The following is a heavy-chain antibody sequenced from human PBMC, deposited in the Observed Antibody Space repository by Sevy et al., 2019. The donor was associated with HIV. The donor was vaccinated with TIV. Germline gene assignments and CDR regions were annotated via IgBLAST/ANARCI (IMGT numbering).Heavy chain of an antibody. D-gene: IGHD3-22*01. CDR3: AKSASPYYYDSSGYYFDY. CDR2: ISYDGSNK. J-gene: IGHJ4*02. Sequence: GGSLRLSCAASGFTFSSYGMHWVRQAPGKGLEWVAVISYDGSNKYYADSVKGRFTISRDNAKNTLYLQMNSLSAEDTAVYYCAKSASPYYYDSSGYYFDYWGQGTLVTVSS. V-gene: IGHV3-30*18. CDR1: GFTFSSYG.